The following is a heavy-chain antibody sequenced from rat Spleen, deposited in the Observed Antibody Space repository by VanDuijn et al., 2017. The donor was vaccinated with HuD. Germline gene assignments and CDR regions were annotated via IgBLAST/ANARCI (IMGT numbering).Heavy chain of an antibody. V-gene: IGHV5-27*01. D-gene: IGHD1-11*01. J-gene: IGHJ2*01. CDR2: ISPSGGTT. CDR3: TTDYGGYGDY. Sequence: EVQLVESDGGLVQPGRSLKLSCATSGFTFSDYYMAWVRQAPTKGLEWVASISPSGGTTYYRDSVKGRFTISRDNAKSTLYLQMDSLRSEDTATYYCTTDYGGYGDYWGQGVMVTVSS. CDR1: GFTFSDYY.